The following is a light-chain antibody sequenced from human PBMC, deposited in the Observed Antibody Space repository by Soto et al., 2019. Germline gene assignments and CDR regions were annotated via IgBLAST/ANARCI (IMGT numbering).Light chain of an antibody. CDR3: QQHGSSPPGT. J-gene: IGKJ1*01. CDR1: QSVSSSY. V-gene: IGKV3-20*01. CDR2: GAS. Sequence: EIVYTQSPGTLSLSPGERATLSCRASQSVSSSYLAWYQQKPGQAPRLLIYGASSRATGIPDRFSGSGSGTDFTLTISRLEPEDFAVYYCQQHGSSPPGTFGQGTKV.